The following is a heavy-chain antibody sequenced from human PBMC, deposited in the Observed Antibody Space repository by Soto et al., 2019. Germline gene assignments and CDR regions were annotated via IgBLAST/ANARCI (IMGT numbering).Heavy chain of an antibody. Sequence: GSLRLSCAASGFTFSSYAMSWVRQAPGKGLEWVSAISGSGGSTYYADSVKGRFTISRDNSKNTLYLQMNSLRAEDTAVYYCAKGSPLRYYSGGSCYPVYYYYGMDVWGQGTTVTVSS. V-gene: IGHV3-23*01. D-gene: IGHD2-15*01. CDR3: AKGSPLRYYSGGSCYPVYYYYGMDV. CDR2: ISGSGGST. J-gene: IGHJ6*02. CDR1: GFTFSSYA.